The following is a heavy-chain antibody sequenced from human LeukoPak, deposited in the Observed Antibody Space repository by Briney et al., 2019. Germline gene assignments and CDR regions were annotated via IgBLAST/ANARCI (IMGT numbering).Heavy chain of an antibody. J-gene: IGHJ3*02. CDR3: ARDFLPGTTLRDDGFDI. V-gene: IGHV1-46*01. D-gene: IGHD1-1*01. CDR2: INPSGGST. CDR1: GYTFTGYY. Sequence: ASVKVSCKASGYTFTGYYMHWVRQAPGQGLEWMGIINPSGGSTSYAQKLQGRVTMTTDTSTSTAYMELRSLRSDDTAVYYCARDFLPGTTLRDDGFDIWGQGTMVTVSS.